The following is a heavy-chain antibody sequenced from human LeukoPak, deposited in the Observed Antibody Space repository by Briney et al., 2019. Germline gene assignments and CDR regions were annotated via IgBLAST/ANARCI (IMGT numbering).Heavy chain of an antibody. CDR3: ARGGRSGWYFGGGKGNYYYYGMDV. D-gene: IGHD6-19*01. CDR2: INHSGST. J-gene: IGHJ6*02. Sequence: PSETLSLTCAVYGGSFSGYYWSWIRQPPGKGPEWIGEINHSGSTNYNPSLKSRVTISVDTSKNQFSLKLSSVTAADTAVYYCARGGRSGWYFGGGKGNYYYYGMDVWGQGTTVTVSS. CDR1: GGSFSGYY. V-gene: IGHV4-34*01.